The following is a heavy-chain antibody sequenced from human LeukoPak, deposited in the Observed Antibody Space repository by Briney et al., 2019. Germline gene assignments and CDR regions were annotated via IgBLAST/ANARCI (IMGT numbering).Heavy chain of an antibody. CDR3: ARHLRIFPL. CDR1: GVSISSSSYY. J-gene: IGHJ3*01. CDR2: IYYSGST. D-gene: IGHD3-10*01. Sequence: MPSETLSLTCTVSGVSISSSSYYWDWIRQPPGKGLEWIGSIYYSGSTYYNPSLKSRVTISVDTSKNQFSLKLSSVTAADTAVYYCARHLRIFPLWGQGTMVTVSS. V-gene: IGHV4-39*01.